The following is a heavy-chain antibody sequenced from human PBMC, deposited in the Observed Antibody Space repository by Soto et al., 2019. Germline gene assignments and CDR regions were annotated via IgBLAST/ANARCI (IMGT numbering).Heavy chain of an antibody. V-gene: IGHV4-59*01. CDR3: ARDRASCSGRSCYSPPDYYYYMDV. CDR1: GVSISSSY. J-gene: IGHJ6*03. D-gene: IGHD2-15*01. Sequence: QVQLQESGPGLVKPSETLSLTCTVSGVSISSSYWSWIRQPPGKGLEWIGYIYNSGSTNYNPSLTSRVTISVDTSKNQVSLGLSSVTAADTAVYYCARDRASCSGRSCYSPPDYYYYMDVWGKGTTVTVS. CDR2: IYNSGST.